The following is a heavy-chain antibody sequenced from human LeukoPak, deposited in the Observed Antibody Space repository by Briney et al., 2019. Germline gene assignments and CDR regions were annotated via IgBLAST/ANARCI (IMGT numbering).Heavy chain of an antibody. J-gene: IGHJ6*02. CDR3: TRGPIQLWLYHGMDV. V-gene: IGHV3-49*04. Sequence: PGRSLRLSCTVSGFTFGDHAMSWVRRAPGKGLEWVGFIRSKTYGGTTEYAASVKGRFIISRDDSTSIAYLQMNSLKTEDTAVYYCTRGPIQLWLYHGMDVWGQGTTVTVSS. CDR1: GFTFGDHA. D-gene: IGHD5-18*01. CDR2: IRSKTYGGTT.